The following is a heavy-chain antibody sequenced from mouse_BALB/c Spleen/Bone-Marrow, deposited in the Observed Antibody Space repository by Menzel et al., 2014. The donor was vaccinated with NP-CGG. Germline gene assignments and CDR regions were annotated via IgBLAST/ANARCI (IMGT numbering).Heavy chain of an antibody. Sequence: EVHLVESGGGLVQPGGSLRLPCATTGFTFTDYYMSWVRQPPGKALEWLGFIRNKANGYTTEYSASVKGRFTISRDNSQSILYLQLNTLRAEDSATYYCARYDVYYYFDYWGQGTTLTVSS. V-gene: IGHV7-3*02. CDR1: GFTFTDYY. D-gene: IGHD2-3*01. CDR2: IRNKANGYTT. J-gene: IGHJ2*01. CDR3: ARYDVYYYFDY.